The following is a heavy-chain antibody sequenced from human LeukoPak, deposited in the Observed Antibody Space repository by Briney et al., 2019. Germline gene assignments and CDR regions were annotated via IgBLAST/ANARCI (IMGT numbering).Heavy chain of an antibody. J-gene: IGHJ4*02. D-gene: IGHD3-16*02. CDR1: GFTFGDYA. Sequence: PGGSLRLSCTASGFTFGDYAMSWVRQAPGKGLEWVGFIRSKAYGGTTEYAASVKGRFTISRDDSKSIAYLQMDSLKTEDTAVYYCTRDGVMITFGGVIVIPADYFDYWGQGTLVTVSS. V-gene: IGHV3-49*04. CDR3: TRDGVMITFGGVIVIPADYFDY. CDR2: IRSKAYGGTT.